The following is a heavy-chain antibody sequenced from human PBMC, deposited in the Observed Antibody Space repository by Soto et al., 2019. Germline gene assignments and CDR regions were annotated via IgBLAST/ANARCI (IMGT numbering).Heavy chain of an antibody. V-gene: IGHV1-69*13. D-gene: IGHD3-3*01. CDR2: IIPIFGTA. CDR1: GGTFSSYA. J-gene: IGHJ6*02. CDR3: ARGLDFWSGYYYYYYGMDV. Sequence: GASVKVSCKASGGTFSSYAISWVRQAPGQGLEWMGGIIPIFGTANYAQKFQGRVTITADESTSTAYMELSGLRSEDTAVYYCARGLDFWSGYYYYYYGMDVWGQGTTVTVSS.